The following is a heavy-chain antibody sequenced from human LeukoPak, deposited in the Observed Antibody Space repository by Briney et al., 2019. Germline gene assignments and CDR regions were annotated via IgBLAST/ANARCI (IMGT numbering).Heavy chain of an antibody. V-gene: IGHV1-8*01. CDR1: GYTFTSYD. CDR2: MNPNSGNT. Sequence: ASVKVSCKASGYTFTSYDINWGRQATGQGLEWMGWMNPNSGNTGYAQKFQGRVTMTRNTSISTAYMELSSLRSEDTAVYYCARGLGSARYCSSTSCSVYNWFDPWGQGTLVTVSS. D-gene: IGHD2-2*01. J-gene: IGHJ5*02. CDR3: ARGLGSARYCSSTSCSVYNWFDP.